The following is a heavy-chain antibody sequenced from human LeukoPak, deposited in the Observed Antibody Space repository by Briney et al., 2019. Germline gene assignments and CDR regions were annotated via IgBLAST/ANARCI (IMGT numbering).Heavy chain of an antibody. CDR2: ISDSGGST. Sequence: GGSLRLSCAASGFTFSSYAMSWVRQAPGKGLEWVSTISDSGGSTYYADSVKGRFIISRDNSKNTLYLQMNSLRAEDTAVYCCAKKPSSGYYYIDYWGQGTLVTVSS. V-gene: IGHV3-23*01. CDR1: GFTFSSYA. J-gene: IGHJ4*02. CDR3: AKKPSSGYYYIDY. D-gene: IGHD3-22*01.